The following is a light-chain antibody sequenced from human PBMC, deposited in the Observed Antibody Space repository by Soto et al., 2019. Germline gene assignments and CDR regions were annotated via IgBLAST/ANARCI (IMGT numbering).Light chain of an antibody. Sequence: QSALTQPASVSGSPGQSITISCTGTSSDVGGYNYVSWYQQHPGKAPTLMIYEVSKRPSGVPDRFSGSKSGNTASLTVSGLQAEDEGDYYCNSYAGSNNWVFGGGTKLTVL. CDR2: EVS. V-gene: IGLV2-8*01. J-gene: IGLJ3*02. CDR3: NSYAGSNNWV. CDR1: SSDVGGYNY.